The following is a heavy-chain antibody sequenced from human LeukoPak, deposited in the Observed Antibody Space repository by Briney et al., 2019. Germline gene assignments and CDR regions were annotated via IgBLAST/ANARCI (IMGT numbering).Heavy chain of an antibody. CDR2: ISSSSSYI. V-gene: IGHV3-21*01. Sequence: GGSLRLSCAASGFTFSSYSMNWVRQAPGKGLEWVSSISSSSSYIYYADSVKGRFNISRDNAKNSLYLQMNSLRAEDTAVYYCARDTYYYDSSGYYGRVYYFDYWGQGTLVTVSS. CDR1: GFTFSSYS. D-gene: IGHD3-22*01. J-gene: IGHJ4*02. CDR3: ARDTYYYDSSGYYGRVYYFDY.